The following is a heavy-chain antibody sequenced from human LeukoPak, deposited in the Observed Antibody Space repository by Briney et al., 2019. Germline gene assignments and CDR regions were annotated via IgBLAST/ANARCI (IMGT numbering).Heavy chain of an antibody. CDR1: GGSISSGGYY. Sequence: SETVSLTCNVSGGSISSGGYYWSWIRQPPGKGLEWIGYIYYSGSTYYNPSLKSRVTISLDTSKNQFSLKLSSVTAADTAVYYCVRDYDSSGSFDYWGQGTLVTVSS. D-gene: IGHD3-22*01. CDR2: IYYSGST. V-gene: IGHV4-30-4*01. J-gene: IGHJ4*02. CDR3: VRDYDSSGSFDY.